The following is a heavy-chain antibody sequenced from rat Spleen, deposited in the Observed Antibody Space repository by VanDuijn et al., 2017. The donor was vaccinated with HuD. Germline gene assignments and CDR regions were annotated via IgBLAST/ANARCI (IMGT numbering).Heavy chain of an antibody. CDR2: ISTAGSNT. CDR3: TTWDYYDNRFDY. Sequence: EVQLVESDGGLVQPGRSLKLSCAASGFIFNSYYMVWVRQAPTKGLEWVAYISTAGSNTFYRDSVKGRFTISRDNDKSTLHLQMDSLRSEDTATYYCTTWDYYDNRFDYWGQGVMVTVSS. CDR1: GFIFNSYY. V-gene: IGHV5-27*01. D-gene: IGHD1-6*01. J-gene: IGHJ2*01.